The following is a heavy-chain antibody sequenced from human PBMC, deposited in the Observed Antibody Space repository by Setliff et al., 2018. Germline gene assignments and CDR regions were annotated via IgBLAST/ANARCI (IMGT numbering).Heavy chain of an antibody. CDR2: INTNTGNP. D-gene: IGHD2-2*02. CDR1: GYTFTSYA. CDR3: ARDSRGLVPAAIEGSYYYYGMDV. Sequence: ASVKVSCKASGYTFTSYAMNWVRQAPGQGLEWMGWINTNTGNPTYAQGFTGRFVFSSDTSVSTAYLQISSLKAEDTAVYYCARDSRGLVPAAIEGSYYYYGMDVWGQGTTVTVSS. J-gene: IGHJ6*02. V-gene: IGHV7-4-1*02.